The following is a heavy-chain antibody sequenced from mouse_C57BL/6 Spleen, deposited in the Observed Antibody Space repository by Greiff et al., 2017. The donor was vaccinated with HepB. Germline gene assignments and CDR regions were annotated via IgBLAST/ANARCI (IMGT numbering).Heavy chain of an antibody. CDR3: ASPYYYGSGWYFDV. Sequence: EVKLMESGGGLVKPGGSLKLSCAASGFTFSDYGMHWVRQAPEKGLEWVAYISSGSSTIYYADTVKGRFTISRDNAKNTLFLQMTSLRSEDTAMYYCASPYYYGSGWYFDVWGTGTTVTVSS. D-gene: IGHD1-1*01. J-gene: IGHJ1*03. CDR2: ISSGSSTI. CDR1: GFTFSDYG. V-gene: IGHV5-17*01.